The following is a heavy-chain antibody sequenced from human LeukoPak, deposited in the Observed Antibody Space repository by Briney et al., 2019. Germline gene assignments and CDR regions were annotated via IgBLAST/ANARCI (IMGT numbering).Heavy chain of an antibody. CDR2: ISWNSGSI. V-gene: IGHV3-9*01. J-gene: IGHJ4*02. CDR3: AKDMSGGSGLDY. D-gene: IGHD3-10*01. CDR1: GFTFDDYA. Sequence: GRSLRLSCAASGFTFDDYAMHWVRQAPGKGLEWVSGISWNSGSIGYADSVKGRFTISRDNAKNSLYLQMNSLRAEDTALYYCAKDMSGGSGLDYWGQGTLVTVSS.